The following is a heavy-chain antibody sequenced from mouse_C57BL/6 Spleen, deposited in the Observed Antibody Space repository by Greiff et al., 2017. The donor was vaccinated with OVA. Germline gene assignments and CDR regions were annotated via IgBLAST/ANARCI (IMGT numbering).Heavy chain of an antibody. Sequence: QVQLQQSGAELVKPGASVKISCKASGYAFSSYWMNWVKQRPGKGLEWIGQIYPGDGDTNYNGKFKGKATLTADKSSSTAYMQLSSLTSEDSAVYFCARLPYYYGSSYNYAMDYWGQGTSGTVSS. CDR3: ARLPYYYGSSYNYAMDY. V-gene: IGHV1-80*01. J-gene: IGHJ4*01. CDR1: GYAFSSYW. CDR2: IYPGDGDT. D-gene: IGHD1-1*01.